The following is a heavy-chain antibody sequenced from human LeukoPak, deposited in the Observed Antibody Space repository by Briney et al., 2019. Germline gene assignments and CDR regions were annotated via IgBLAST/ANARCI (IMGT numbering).Heavy chain of an antibody. J-gene: IGHJ4*02. D-gene: IGHD1-26*01. CDR2: IRYDESNK. CDR1: GFTFSSYS. CDR3: AKDGSYSDFDY. V-gene: IGHV3-30*02. Sequence: GGSLRLSCAASGFTFSSYSMNWVRQAPGKGLEWVAFIRYDESNKYYADSVKGRFTISRDISKNRLRLQMNSLRPEDTAVYYCAKDGSYSDFDYWGQGTLVTVSS.